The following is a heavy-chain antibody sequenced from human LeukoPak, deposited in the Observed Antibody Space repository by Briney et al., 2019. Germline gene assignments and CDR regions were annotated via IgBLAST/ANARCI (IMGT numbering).Heavy chain of an antibody. CDR3: ARHGGAFDI. D-gene: IGHD3-10*01. Sequence: GGSLRLSCAASGFTFSSYGMHWVRQAPGKRPEWVAYIKQDGSEKDYVDSVKGRFTISRDNAKNSLYLQMNSLRGEDTAVYYCARHGGAFDIWGQGTLVTVSS. CDR1: GFTFSSYG. V-gene: IGHV3-7*01. J-gene: IGHJ3*02. CDR2: IKQDGSEK.